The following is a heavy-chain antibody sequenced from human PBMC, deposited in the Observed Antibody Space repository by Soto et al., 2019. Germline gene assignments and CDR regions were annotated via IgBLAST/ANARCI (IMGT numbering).Heavy chain of an antibody. CDR2: ISSSSSYI. CDR1: GFTFGSYS. CDR3: ARDVPTDPGSAY. V-gene: IGHV3-21*01. J-gene: IGHJ4*02. Sequence: EVQLVESGGGLVKPGGSLRLSCAASGFTFGSYSMNWVRQAPGKGLEWVSSISSSSSYIYYADSVKGRFTICRDNAKNSVYLQMNSLRAEDTAVYYCARDVPTDPGSAYWGQGTLVTVSS. D-gene: IGHD1-26*01.